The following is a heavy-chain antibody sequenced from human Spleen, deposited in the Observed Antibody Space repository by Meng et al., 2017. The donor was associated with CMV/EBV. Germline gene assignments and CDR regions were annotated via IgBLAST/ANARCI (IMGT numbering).Heavy chain of an antibody. CDR3: ALRYDDISTAYYSIDY. CDR2: ISAYNGNT. D-gene: IGHD3-9*01. CDR1: YTLTSHG. J-gene: IGHJ4*02. V-gene: IGHV1-18*01. Sequence: YTLTSHGISWVRHAHGQGLEWMGWISAYNGNTDYAQKFQNRVTMTTDTSTSTAYMELRRLRSDDPAVYYCALRYDDISTAYYSIDYWGQGTLVTVSS.